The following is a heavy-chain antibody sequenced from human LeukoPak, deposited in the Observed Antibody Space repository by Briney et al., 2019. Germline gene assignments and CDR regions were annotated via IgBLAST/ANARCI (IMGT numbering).Heavy chain of an antibody. CDR3: AKSLLTTATGTGRAFDI. Sequence: GGSLRLSCAASGFTFGHYAMHWVRQSPGTGLEWVAGITASGGTTFYADSVKGRLTISRDNSKSTLYLQMNSLRAEDSAEYYCAKSLLTTATGTGRAFDIWGQGTMVTVSA. V-gene: IGHV3-23*01. CDR2: ITASGGTT. D-gene: IGHD1-1*01. CDR1: GFTFGHYA. J-gene: IGHJ3*02.